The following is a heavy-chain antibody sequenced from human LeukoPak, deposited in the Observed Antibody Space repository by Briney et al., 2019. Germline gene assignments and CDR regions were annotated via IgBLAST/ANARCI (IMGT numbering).Heavy chain of an antibody. V-gene: IGHV4-4*07. CDR2: IYASGST. D-gene: IGHD3-22*01. Sequence: SETLSLICTVSGGSIVSHYWNWIRQPAGKGLEWIGRIYASGSTNYNPSLKSRVTISLDTSKNQFSLKLSSVTATDTAMYYCARDPGVYDSYGYYYYYYEDVWGKGTTVTVSS. CDR3: ARDPGVYDSYGYYYYYYEDV. CDR1: GGSIVSHY. J-gene: IGHJ6*03.